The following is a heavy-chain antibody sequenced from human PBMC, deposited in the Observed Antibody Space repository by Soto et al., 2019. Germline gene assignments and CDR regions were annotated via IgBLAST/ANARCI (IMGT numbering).Heavy chain of an antibody. Sequence: SETLSLTCTVSGGSVSSGSYYWSWIRQPPGKGLERIGYIYYSGSTNYNPSLKSRVTISVDTSKNQFSLKLSSVTAADTAVYYCAREYGSSWYGHYYYYYGMDVWGQGTTVTVSS. V-gene: IGHV4-61*01. J-gene: IGHJ6*02. CDR2: IYYSGST. CDR3: AREYGSSWYGHYYYYYGMDV. D-gene: IGHD6-13*01. CDR1: GGSVSSGSYY.